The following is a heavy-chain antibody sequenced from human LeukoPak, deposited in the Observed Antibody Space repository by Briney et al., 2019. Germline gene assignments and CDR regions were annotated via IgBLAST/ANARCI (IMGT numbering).Heavy chain of an antibody. CDR2: IYYSGST. V-gene: IGHV4-39*07. Sequence: SETLSLTCTVSGGSISSSSYYWGWIRQPPGKGLEWIGSIYYSGSTYYNPSLKSRVTISVDTSKNQFSLKLSSVTAADTAVYYCARGNRVRFLEWLLSYYFDYWGQGTLVTVSS. D-gene: IGHD3-3*01. CDR1: GGSISSSSYY. J-gene: IGHJ4*02. CDR3: ARGNRVRFLEWLLSYYFDY.